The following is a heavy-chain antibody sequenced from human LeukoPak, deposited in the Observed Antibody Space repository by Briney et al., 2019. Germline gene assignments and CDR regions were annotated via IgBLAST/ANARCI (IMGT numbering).Heavy chain of an antibody. CDR2: ISSRGSTI. CDR1: GFTFSDYY. D-gene: IGHD3-16*01. V-gene: IGHV3-11*04. Sequence: GGSLRLSCAASGFTFSDYYMSWIPQAPGEGLEWVSYISSRGSTIYYAHSVKGRFTLSRDTAKNTLYLQMNSVRDEDTAVYYCVRDFMDYSACLGCWGQGTLVTVSS. J-gene: IGHJ4*02. CDR3: VRDFMDYSACLGC.